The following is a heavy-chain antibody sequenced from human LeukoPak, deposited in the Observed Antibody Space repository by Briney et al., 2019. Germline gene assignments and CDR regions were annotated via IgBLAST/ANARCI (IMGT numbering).Heavy chain of an antibody. V-gene: IGHV1-46*01. J-gene: IGHJ6*02. CDR1: GYTFTGFY. Sequence: ASVKVSCKASGYTFTGFYRRCVRQAPGQGLEWMGIINPSGGSTSYAQKFQGRVTMTRDTSTSTVYMELSSLRSEDTAVYYCARAEYYYYSSCYYSNYYYHGIDVWGQGTTVTVSS. CDR2: INPSGGST. D-gene: IGHD3-22*01. CDR3: ARAEYYYYSSCYYSNYYYHGIDV.